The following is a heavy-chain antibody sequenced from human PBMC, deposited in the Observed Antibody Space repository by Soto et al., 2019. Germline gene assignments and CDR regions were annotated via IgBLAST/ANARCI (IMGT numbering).Heavy chain of an antibody. Sequence: GGSLRLSCAASGFTFDYYAMHWVRQAPGKGLEWVSGISWNSGSIGYADSVKGRFTISRDNAKNSLYLQMNSLRAEDTALYYCANEHIVATRAFDYWGQGTLVTVSS. V-gene: IGHV3-9*01. CDR3: ANEHIVATRAFDY. CDR2: ISWNSGSI. CDR1: GFTFDYYA. D-gene: IGHD5-12*01. J-gene: IGHJ4*02.